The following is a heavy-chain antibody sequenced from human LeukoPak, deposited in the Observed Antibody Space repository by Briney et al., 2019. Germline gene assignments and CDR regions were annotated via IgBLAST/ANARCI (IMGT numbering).Heavy chain of an antibody. D-gene: IGHD4-23*01. Sequence: GGSLRLSCAASGLTVSSYMSWVRQAPGEGLEWVSVIYSGGSIYYADSVKGRFTISRDKSKNTLYLQMNSLRAEDTAVYYCARPPYGGVDYWGQGTLVTVSS. J-gene: IGHJ4*02. CDR1: GLTVSSY. CDR2: IYSGGSI. V-gene: IGHV3-66*04. CDR3: ARPPYGGVDY.